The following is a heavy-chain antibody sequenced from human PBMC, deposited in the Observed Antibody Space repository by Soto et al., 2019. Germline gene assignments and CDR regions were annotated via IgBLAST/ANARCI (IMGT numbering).Heavy chain of an antibody. J-gene: IGHJ6*01. Sequence: PSETLCVSWAVYGGSSSAYYCIWFRHPQETRLEWIGQINHSGSTNYNPSLKSPVTISVDTSKNQFSLKLTSVTAADTAVYYCARERLSSAGHDYY. CDR3: ARERLSSAGHDYY. CDR1: GGSSSAYY. CDR2: INHSGST. V-gene: IGHV4-34*01. D-gene: IGHD1-1*01.